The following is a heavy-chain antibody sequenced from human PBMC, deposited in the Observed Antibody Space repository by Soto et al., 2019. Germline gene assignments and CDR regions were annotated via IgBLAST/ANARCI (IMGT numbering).Heavy chain of an antibody. V-gene: IGHV3-30*18. CDR1: GFTFSSYG. CDR3: AKDLYDYVWGSYPYFDY. CDR2: ISYDGSNK. Sequence: GGSLRLSCAASGFTFSSYGMHWVRQAPGKGLEWVAVISYDGSNKYYADSVKGRFTISRDNSKNTLYLQMNSLRAEDTAVYYCAKDLYDYVWGSYPYFDYWGQGTLVTVSS. J-gene: IGHJ4*02. D-gene: IGHD3-16*02.